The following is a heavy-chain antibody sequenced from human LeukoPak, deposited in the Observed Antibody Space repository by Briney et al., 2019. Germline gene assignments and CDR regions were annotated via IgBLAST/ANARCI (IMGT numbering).Heavy chain of an antibody. CDR3: ARSSHNNYWYFDY. CDR1: GFICGDYG. Sequence: GASLIFSGAASGFICGDYGMSCLRHAPGKGLEWFSGINWNGGSTGYADAVNVRFTISRDNAKNSLYLQMNSLRAEDTALYYCARSSHNNYWYFDYWGQGTLVTVSS. CDR2: INWNGGST. J-gene: IGHJ4*02. V-gene: IGHV3-20*04. D-gene: IGHD1-1*01.